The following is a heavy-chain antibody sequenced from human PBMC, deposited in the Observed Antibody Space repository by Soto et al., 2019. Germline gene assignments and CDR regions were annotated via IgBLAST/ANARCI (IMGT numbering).Heavy chain of an antibody. CDR2: IYSGGST. CDR3: ASGTRYCSGGSCYTDY. CDR1: GFTVSSNN. D-gene: IGHD2-15*01. Sequence: EVQLVKSGGGLVRPGGSLRLSCAASGFTVSSNNMSWVRQAPGKGLEWVSVIYSGGSTYYADSVKGRFTISRDNSKNTLYLQMNSLGAEDTAVYYCASGTRYCSGGSCYTDYWGQGTLVTVSS. J-gene: IGHJ4*02. V-gene: IGHV3-66*01.